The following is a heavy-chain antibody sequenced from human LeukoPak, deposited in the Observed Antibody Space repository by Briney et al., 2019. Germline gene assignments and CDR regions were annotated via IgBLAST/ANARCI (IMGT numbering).Heavy chain of an antibody. CDR3: ARGRYYDILTGYYRYFDY. Sequence: ASAKVSCKASGYTFTGYYMHWVRQAPGQGLEWMGWINPNSGGTNYAQKFQGRVTMTRDTSISTAYMELSRLRSDDTAVYYCARGRYYDILTGYYRYFDYWGQGTLVTVSS. CDR2: INPNSGGT. J-gene: IGHJ4*02. CDR1: GYTFTGYY. V-gene: IGHV1-2*02. D-gene: IGHD3-9*01.